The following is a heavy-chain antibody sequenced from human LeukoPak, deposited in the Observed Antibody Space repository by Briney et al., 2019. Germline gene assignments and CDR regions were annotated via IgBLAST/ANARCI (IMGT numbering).Heavy chain of an antibody. J-gene: IGHJ4*02. CDR1: GFTFSSYS. Sequence: GGSLRLSCAASGFTFSSYSMNWVRQAPGKGLEWVSYISSSSTIYYADSVKGRFTISRDNAKNSLYLQMNSLRAEDTAVYYCASDPDDDYGDRRDYWGQGTLVTVSS. D-gene: IGHD4-17*01. CDR2: ISSSSTI. CDR3: ASDPDDDYGDRRDY. V-gene: IGHV3-48*01.